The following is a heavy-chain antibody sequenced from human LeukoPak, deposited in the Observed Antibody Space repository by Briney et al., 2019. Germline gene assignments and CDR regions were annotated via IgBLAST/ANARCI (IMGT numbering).Heavy chain of an antibody. Sequence: PGGSLRLSCAASGFTFSSYAMSWVRQAPGKGLEWVSAISGSGGSTYYPDSVKGRFTISRDNSKNTLYLQMNSLRAEDTAVYYCAKDRAIMITFGGVIASEFDYWGQGTLVTVSS. CDR1: GFTFSSYA. V-gene: IGHV3-23*01. J-gene: IGHJ4*02. D-gene: IGHD3-16*02. CDR2: ISGSGGST. CDR3: AKDRAIMITFGGVIASEFDY.